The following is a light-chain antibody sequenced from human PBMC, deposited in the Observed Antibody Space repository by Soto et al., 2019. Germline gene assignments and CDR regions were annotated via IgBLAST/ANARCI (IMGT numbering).Light chain of an antibody. V-gene: IGLV2-14*03. CDR2: AVS. CDR3: TSYTSSSTLI. Sequence: QSALTQPASVSGSPGQSITISCTGSSSDVGGYNYVSWYQHHPGKAPKFMIYAVSNRPSGVSNRFSGSKSGNTACLTISGLQVEDEADYYRTSYTSSSTLIFGGGTKLTVL. CDR1: SSDVGGYNY. J-gene: IGLJ2*01.